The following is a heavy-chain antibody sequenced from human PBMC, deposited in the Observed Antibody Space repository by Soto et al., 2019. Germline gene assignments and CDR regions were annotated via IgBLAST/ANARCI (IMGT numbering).Heavy chain of an antibody. J-gene: IGHJ3*02. CDR2: ISGDSRNI. CDR1: GYIFTSYG. Sequence: QVQLVQSGAEVKKPGASVRVSCKASGYIFTSYGVNWVRQAPGQELEWLGWISGDSRNILYAQRMQGIVHMATDSSTNTAYMELGSLRSDDTSAFYSARGSSTRPRATALDIWGQGTMLTVSS. D-gene: IGHD6-6*01. V-gene: IGHV1-18*01. CDR3: ARGSSTRPRATALDI.